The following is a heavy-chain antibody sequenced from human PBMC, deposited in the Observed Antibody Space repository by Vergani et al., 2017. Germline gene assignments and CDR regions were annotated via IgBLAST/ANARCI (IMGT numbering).Heavy chain of an antibody. CDR1: GFTISSYS. D-gene: IGHD6-19*01. V-gene: IGHV3-21*01. J-gene: IGHJ3*02. Sequence: EVQLVESGGGLVKPGGSLRLSCAASGFTISSYSMNWVRQAPGKGLEWVSSISSSSSYIYYADSVKGRFTISRDNAKNSLYLQMNSLRAEDTAVYYCAREQWLGAAFDIWGQGTMVTVSS. CDR3: AREQWLGAAFDI. CDR2: ISSSSSYI.